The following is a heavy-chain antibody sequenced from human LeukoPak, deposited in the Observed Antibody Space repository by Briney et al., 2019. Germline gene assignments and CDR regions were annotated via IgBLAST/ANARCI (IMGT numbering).Heavy chain of an antibody. D-gene: IGHD3-10*01. V-gene: IGHV1-69*06. J-gene: IGHJ4*02. CDR2: IIPIFGTA. CDR1: GGTFSSYA. Sequence: GASVKVSCKASGGTFSSYAISWVRQAPGQGLEWMGGIIPIFGTANYAQKFQGRVTITADKSTSTAYMELSSLRSEDTAVYYCARVALYYPQRYYFDYWGQGTLVTVSS. CDR3: ARVALYYPQRYYFDY.